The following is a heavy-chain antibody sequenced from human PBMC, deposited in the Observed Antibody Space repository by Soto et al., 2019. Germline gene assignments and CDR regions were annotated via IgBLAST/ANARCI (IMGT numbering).Heavy chain of an antibody. Sequence: GGSLRLSCAASGFIFSSYAMSWVRQAPGKGLEWVSVISGSGGSTYYADSVKGRFTISRDNPKNTLYLQMNSLRAEDTAVYYCAKVPGVVYSDGSGVRDGMDVWGQGTTVTVSS. CDR1: GFIFSSYA. V-gene: IGHV3-23*01. D-gene: IGHD3-10*01. CDR2: ISGSGGST. J-gene: IGHJ6*02. CDR3: AKVPGVVYSDGSGVRDGMDV.